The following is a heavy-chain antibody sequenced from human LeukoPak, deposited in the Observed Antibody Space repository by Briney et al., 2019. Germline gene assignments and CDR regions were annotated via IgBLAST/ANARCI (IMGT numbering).Heavy chain of an antibody. Sequence: GGSLRLSCAASGFTFSSSAMSWVRQAPGKGLEWVSSISGSGGSTNYADSVKGRFTISRDNSKNTLDLQMNSLRADDTAVYYCAKRIESGSSFDYWGQGSLVTVSS. CDR2: ISGSGGST. D-gene: IGHD2-15*01. CDR1: GFTFSSSA. J-gene: IGHJ4*02. CDR3: AKRIESGSSFDY. V-gene: IGHV3-23*01.